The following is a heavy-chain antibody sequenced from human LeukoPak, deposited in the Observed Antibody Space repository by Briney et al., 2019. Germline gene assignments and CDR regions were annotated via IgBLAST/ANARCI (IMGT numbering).Heavy chain of an antibody. CDR2: ISSRGSII. J-gene: IGHJ4*02. CDR1: GFTFSDYY. CDR3: ARDREGPWELLMEYDY. D-gene: IGHD1-26*01. V-gene: IGHV3-11*01. Sequence: GGSLRLSCAASGFTFSDYYMSWIRQAPGKGLEWVSYISSRGSIIYYADSVKGRFTISRDNAKNPLYLQMNSLRAEDTAVYYCARDREGPWELLMEYDYWGQGTLVTVSS.